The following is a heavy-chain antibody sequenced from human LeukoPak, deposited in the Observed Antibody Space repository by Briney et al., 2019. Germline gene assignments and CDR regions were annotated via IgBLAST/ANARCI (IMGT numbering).Heavy chain of an antibody. CDR1: GYTFTGYY. CDR2: INPNSGGT. J-gene: IGHJ4*02. D-gene: IGHD3-10*01. V-gene: IGHV1-2*02. Sequence: ASVKVSCKASGYTFTGYYMHWVRQAPGQGLEWMGWINPNSGGTNYAQKFQGRVTMTRDTSINTAYMDLSRLRSDDTAVYYCARRESVTMLRGVTDFDYWGQGTLVTVSS. CDR3: ARRESVTMLRGVTDFDY.